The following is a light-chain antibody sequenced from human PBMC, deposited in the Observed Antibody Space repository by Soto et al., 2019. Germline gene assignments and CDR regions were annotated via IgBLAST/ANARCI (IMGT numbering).Light chain of an antibody. V-gene: IGLV2-8*01. CDR1: SSDVGGYNY. Sequence: QYALTQPPSASGSPGQSVTISCTGTSSDVGGYNYVSWYQQHPGKAPKLMIYEVSKRPSGVPDRFSGSKSGNTASLTVSGLQTEDEADYYCSSYAGSYTVVFGGGTKLTVL. CDR2: EVS. CDR3: SSYAGSYTVV. J-gene: IGLJ2*01.